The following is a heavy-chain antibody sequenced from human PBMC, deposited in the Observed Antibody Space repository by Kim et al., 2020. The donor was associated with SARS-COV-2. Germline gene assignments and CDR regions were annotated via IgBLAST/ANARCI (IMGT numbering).Heavy chain of an antibody. Sequence: TYTNPSLTSRVTISVDTSKNQFSLKLSSVTAADTAVYYCAREGAAPLDYWGQGTLVTVSS. V-gene: IGHV4-39*07. CDR3: AREGAAPLDY. J-gene: IGHJ4*02. CDR2: T. D-gene: IGHD1-26*01.